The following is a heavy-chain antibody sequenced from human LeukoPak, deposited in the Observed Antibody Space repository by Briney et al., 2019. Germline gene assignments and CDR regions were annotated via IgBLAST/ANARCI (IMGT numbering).Heavy chain of an antibody. CDR1: QYPFSHYG. CDR3: AKDAQRGFDYSNSLEY. Sequence: PGGSLRLFCAASQYPFSHYGMHWVRQAPGRGLEWVADIWNDGSATYYGGSVKGRFTISRDNSRNTLYLQMTSLRAEDTAVYYCAKDAQRGFDYSNSLEYWGQGTLVTVSS. J-gene: IGHJ4*02. V-gene: IGHV3-33*03. D-gene: IGHD4-11*01. CDR2: IWNDGSAT.